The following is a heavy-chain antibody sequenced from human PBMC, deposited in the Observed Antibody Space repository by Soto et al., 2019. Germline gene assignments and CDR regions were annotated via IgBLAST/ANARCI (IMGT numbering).Heavy chain of an antibody. CDR2: IYYSGST. J-gene: IGHJ4*02. D-gene: IGHD6-13*01. Sequence: SETLSLTCAVSGYSISSSNWLVWIRQPPGKGLEWIGYIYYSGSTYYNPSLKSRVTMSVDTSKNQFSLKLSSVTAVDTAVYYCARIGSSWDFDYWGQGTLVTVSS. V-gene: IGHV4-28*01. CDR3: ARIGSSWDFDY. CDR1: GYSISSSNW.